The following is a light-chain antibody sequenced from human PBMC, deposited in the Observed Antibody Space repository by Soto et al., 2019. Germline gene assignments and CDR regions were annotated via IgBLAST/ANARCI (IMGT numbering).Light chain of an antibody. CDR1: QSITSW. Sequence: DIEMTQSPSTLSASVGDRVTITCRASQSITSWLAWYQQKPGKAPKLLIDDASSLESGVPSRFSGSGSGTEFTLPSSSLQPDDFATYYCQQYNSYPFGFGGGTKVEIK. V-gene: IGKV1-5*01. J-gene: IGKJ4*01. CDR2: DAS. CDR3: QQYNSYPFG.